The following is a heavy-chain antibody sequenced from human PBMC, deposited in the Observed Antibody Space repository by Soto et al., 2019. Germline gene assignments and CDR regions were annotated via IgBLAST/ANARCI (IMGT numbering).Heavy chain of an antibody. CDR1: GFTFSNYG. J-gene: IGHJ4*02. V-gene: IGHV3-33*01. CDR3: AREATEYYCDY. Sequence: QVQLVESGGGVVQPGRSLRLSCVASGFTFSNYGMHWVRQAPGKGLEWVTTIWYDGSNKYYADSVKGRFTISRDNAKDTLYLQMNSLRAADTAVYYCAREATEYYCDYWGQGTLVTVSS. CDR2: IWYDGSNK.